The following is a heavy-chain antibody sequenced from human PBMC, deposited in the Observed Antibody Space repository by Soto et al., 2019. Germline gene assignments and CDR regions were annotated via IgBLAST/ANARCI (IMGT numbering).Heavy chain of an antibody. CDR1: GFIFRNYA. CDR2: ISGSDVGT. Sequence: PGGSLRLSCEASGFIFRNYAMSWVRQAPGKGLEWVSSISGSDVGTYYADSVQGRFTISRDNSTNTLFLQLSSLRAEDTALYYCAKDVDTVGLSDGSGYFDLWGQGALVTVSS. J-gene: IGHJ4*02. V-gene: IGHV3-23*01. CDR3: AKDVDTVGLSDGSGYFDL. D-gene: IGHD3-22*01.